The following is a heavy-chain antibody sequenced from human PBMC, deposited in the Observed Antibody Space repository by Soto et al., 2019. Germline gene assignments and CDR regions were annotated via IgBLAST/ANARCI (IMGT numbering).Heavy chain of an antibody. CDR1: GYTLISYG. CDR3: AREQTKWLKDAFDL. J-gene: IGHJ3*01. Sequence: QVQLVQSGGEVKEPGASVRVSCKASGYTLISYGINWVRQAPGQGLEWLGWISPYNGKTDYAQKLQGRVTMTTDPSTSTAYMELRSLTSDDTAVYYCAREQTKWLKDAFDLWGQGTLVTVSS. D-gene: IGHD5-12*01. V-gene: IGHV1-18*01. CDR2: ISPYNGKT.